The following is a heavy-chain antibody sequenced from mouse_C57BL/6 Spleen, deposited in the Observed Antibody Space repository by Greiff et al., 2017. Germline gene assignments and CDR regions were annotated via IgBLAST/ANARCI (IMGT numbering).Heavy chain of an antibody. D-gene: IGHD3-2*02. CDR2: ILPGSGST. V-gene: IGHV1-9*01. CDR1: GYTFTGYW. J-gene: IGHJ3*01. CDR3: ARADSSGYLAWFAY. Sequence: VQVVESGAELMKPGASVKLSCKATGYTFTGYWIEWVKQRPGHGLEWIGEILPGSGSTNYNEKFKGKATFTADTSSNTAYMQLSSLTTEDSAIDYCARADSSGYLAWFAYWGQGTLVTVSA.